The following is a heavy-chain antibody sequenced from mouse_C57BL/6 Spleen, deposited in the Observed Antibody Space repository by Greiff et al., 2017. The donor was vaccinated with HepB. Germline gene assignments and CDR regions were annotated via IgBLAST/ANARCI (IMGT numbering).Heavy chain of an antibody. Sequence: EVQRVESGAELVKPGASVKLSCTASGFNIKDYYMHWVKQRTEQGLEWIGRIDPEDGETKYAPKFQGKATITADTSSNTAYLQLSSLTSEDTAVYYCAFDYYGSSYYFDYWGQGTTLTVSS. V-gene: IGHV14-2*01. J-gene: IGHJ2*01. CDR2: IDPEDGET. CDR1: GFNIKDYY. D-gene: IGHD1-1*01. CDR3: AFDYYGSSYYFDY.